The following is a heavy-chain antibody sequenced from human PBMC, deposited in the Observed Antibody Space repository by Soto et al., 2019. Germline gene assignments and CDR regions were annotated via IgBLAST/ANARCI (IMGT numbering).Heavy chain of an antibody. CDR1: GFTFSSYW. J-gene: IGHJ6*02. CDR3: ARGSDFWSGYYPYYFYGMDV. V-gene: IGHV3-74*01. CDR2: INSDGSST. D-gene: IGHD3-3*01. Sequence: GGSLRLSCAASGFTFSSYWMHWVRQAPGKGLVWVSRINSDGSSTSYADSVKGRFTIPRDNAKNTLYLQMNSLRAEDTAVYYCARGSDFWSGYYPYYFYGMDVWGPGTTVTVSS.